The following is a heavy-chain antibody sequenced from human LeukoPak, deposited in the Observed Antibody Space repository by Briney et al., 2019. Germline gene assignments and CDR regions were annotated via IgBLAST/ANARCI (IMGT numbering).Heavy chain of an antibody. Sequence: GGSLRLSCAASGFIFTSYWMSWVRQAPGKGLEWVANIKQDGSEKYYVDSVKGRFTISRDNAKNSLYLQMNSPRADDTAVYYCARVSSSGWDYYYYYYMDVWGKGTTVTVSS. CDR2: IKQDGSEK. CDR1: GFIFTSYW. V-gene: IGHV3-7*01. D-gene: IGHD6-19*01. CDR3: ARVSSSGWDYYYYYYMDV. J-gene: IGHJ6*03.